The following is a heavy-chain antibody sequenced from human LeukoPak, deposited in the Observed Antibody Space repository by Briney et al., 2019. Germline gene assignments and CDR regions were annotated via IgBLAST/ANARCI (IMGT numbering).Heavy chain of an antibody. Sequence: SETLSLTCAVYGGSFSGYYWSWIRQPPGKGLEWIGEINHSGSTNYNPSLKSRVTISVDTSKNQFSLKLSSVTAADTAVYYCARGRGSDWRAVVYWGQGTLVTVSS. D-gene: IGHD6-19*01. CDR2: INHSGST. J-gene: IGHJ4*02. CDR1: GGSFSGYY. V-gene: IGHV4-34*01. CDR3: ARGRGSDWRAVVY.